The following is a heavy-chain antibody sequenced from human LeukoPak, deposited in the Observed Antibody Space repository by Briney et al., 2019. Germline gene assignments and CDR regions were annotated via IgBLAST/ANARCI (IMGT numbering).Heavy chain of an antibody. CDR3: TRGQYYFDY. V-gene: IGHV3-49*04. D-gene: IGHD6-19*01. CDR2: IRTKTYGVTT. Sequence: PGGSLRLSCAASGFTFSSYSMNWVRQAPGKGLEWVGFIRTKTYGVTTEYAASVKGRFTISRDDSKSIAYLQMNSLKTDDTAVYYCTRGQYYFDYWGQGTLVTLSS. J-gene: IGHJ4*02. CDR1: GFTFSSYS.